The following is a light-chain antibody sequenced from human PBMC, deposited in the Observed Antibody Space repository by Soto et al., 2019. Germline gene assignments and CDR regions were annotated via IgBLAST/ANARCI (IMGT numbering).Light chain of an antibody. J-gene: IGKJ3*01. CDR3: QQYGSSLFT. Sequence: EIVLTQSPGTLSLSPGQRATLSCRASQSVSSSYLAWYQQKPGQAPRLLIYGASSRATGIPDRFSSSGSGTDLTITISRLETEGFAVYYCQQYGSSLFTLGPGTKVDIK. CDR2: GAS. CDR1: QSVSSSY. V-gene: IGKV3-20*01.